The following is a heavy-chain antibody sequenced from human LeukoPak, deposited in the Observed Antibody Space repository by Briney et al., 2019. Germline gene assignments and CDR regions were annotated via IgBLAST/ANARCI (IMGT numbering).Heavy chain of an antibody. CDR2: INPNSGGT. V-gene: IGHV1-2*02. J-gene: IGHJ5*02. D-gene: IGHD3-10*01. Sequence: ASVKVSCKASGYTFTGYYMHWVRQAPGQGLEWMGWINPNSGGTNYVQKFQGRVTMTRDTSISTAYMELSRLRSDDTAVYYCARGTLLWFGELLPRNWFDPWGQGTLVTVSS. CDR1: GYTFTGYY. CDR3: ARGTLLWFGELLPRNWFDP.